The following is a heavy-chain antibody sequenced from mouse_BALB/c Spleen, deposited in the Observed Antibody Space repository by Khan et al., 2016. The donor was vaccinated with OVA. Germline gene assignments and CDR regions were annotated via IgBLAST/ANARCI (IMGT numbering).Heavy chain of an antibody. CDR3: ARLADYYDSEGFAY. CDR1: GFTFSTYG. V-gene: IGHV5-6*01. J-gene: IGHJ3*01. Sequence: EVELVESGGDLVKPGGSLKLSCAASGFTFSTYGMSWVRQTPDKRLEWVATISTGGSYTYYPDSVKGRFTISRDNAKNTLYLQMSSLKSEDTAMFYCARLADYYDSEGFAYWGQGTLGTVSA. D-gene: IGHD1-1*01. CDR2: ISTGGSYT.